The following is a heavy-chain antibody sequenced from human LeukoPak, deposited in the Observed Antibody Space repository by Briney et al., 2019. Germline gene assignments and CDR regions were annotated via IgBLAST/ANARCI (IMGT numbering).Heavy chain of an antibody. CDR2: ISYNGSNK. V-gene: IGHV3-30-3*01. CDR3: ARDQIIVTTILDYYYGMDV. D-gene: IGHD5-12*01. Sequence: PGGSLRLSCAASGFTFSSYTMHRVRQAPGKGLEWVTFISYNGSNKYYADSVKGRFTISRDNSKNTLYLQMNSPKPEDTAVYYCARDQIIVTTILDYYYGMDVWGQGTTVTVSS. J-gene: IGHJ6*02. CDR1: GFTFSSYT.